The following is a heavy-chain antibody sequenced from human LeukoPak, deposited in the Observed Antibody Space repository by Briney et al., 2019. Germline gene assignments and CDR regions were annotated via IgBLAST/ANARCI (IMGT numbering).Heavy chain of an antibody. CDR1: GFTFSTYS. CDR3: SKDVVPDSGWALDY. J-gene: IGHJ4*02. D-gene: IGHD6-19*01. Sequence: PWGPLRLSCTASGFTFSTYSMTWVRQGPGKGLEWVSSIYNSGSKTFYADSVKGRFTISRDNSKNTLYLQMNSLTAEDTAIYYCSKDVVPDSGWALDYWGQGTLVTVSS. CDR2: IYNSGSKT. V-gene: IGHV3-23*05.